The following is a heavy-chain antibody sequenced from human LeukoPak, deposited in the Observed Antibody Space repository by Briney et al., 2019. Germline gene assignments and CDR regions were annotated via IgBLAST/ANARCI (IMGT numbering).Heavy chain of an antibody. V-gene: IGHV4-59*08. CDR3: ASHISYGDSKFDP. Sequence: SETLSLTCTVSGGSISSYYWSWIRQPPGKGLEWIGYIYYSWCTNYNPSLKRRVTISVDTSENQFSLKLSSVTAADTAVYYCASHISYGDSKFDPWGQGTLVTVSS. D-gene: IGHD4-17*01. CDR1: GGSISSYY. J-gene: IGHJ5*02. CDR2: IYYSWCT.